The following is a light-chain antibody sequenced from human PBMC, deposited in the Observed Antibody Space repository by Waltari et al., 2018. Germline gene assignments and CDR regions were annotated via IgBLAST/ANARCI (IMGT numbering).Light chain of an antibody. CDR2: AAS. CDR3: QQYYSYPQT. V-gene: IGKV1-8*01. CDR1: QGMSSY. Sequence: AIRITQSPSSLSASTGDRVTITCRESQGMSSYLAWYQQKPGKAPKLLIYAASTLQSGVPSRFSGSGSGTDFTLTISCLQSEDFATYYCQQYYSYPQTFGQGTKVEIK. J-gene: IGKJ1*01.